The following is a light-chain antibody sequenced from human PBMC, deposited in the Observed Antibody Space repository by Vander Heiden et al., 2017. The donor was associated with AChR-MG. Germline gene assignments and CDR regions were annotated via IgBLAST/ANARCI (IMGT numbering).Light chain of an antibody. CDR1: SSNLGSNI. CDR3: AAWYDSLNCWV. J-gene: IGLJ3*02. Sequence: QSVLTQPPSASGTPGQRVTISCSGSSSNLGSNILSWYQHLPGRAPNLLIYSYNQRPAGVPDRFSGSKSGTSASLAISGFQSAEDADYYCAAWYDSLNCWVFGGGTKLTVL. CDR2: SYN. V-gene: IGLV1-44*01.